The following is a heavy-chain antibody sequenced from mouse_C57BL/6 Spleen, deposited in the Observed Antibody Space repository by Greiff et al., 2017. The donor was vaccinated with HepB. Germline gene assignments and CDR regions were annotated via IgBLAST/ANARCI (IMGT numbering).Heavy chain of an antibody. CDR1: GFSFNTYA. Sequence: VQLKESGGGLVQPKGSLKLSCAASGFSFNTYAMNWVRQAPGKGLEWVARIRSKSNNYATYYADSVKDRFTISRDDSESMLYLQMNNLKTEDTAMYYCVAQLRLPNWYFDVWGTGTTVTVSS. V-gene: IGHV10-1*01. CDR2: IRSKSNNYAT. CDR3: VAQLRLPNWYFDV. J-gene: IGHJ1*03. D-gene: IGHD3-2*02.